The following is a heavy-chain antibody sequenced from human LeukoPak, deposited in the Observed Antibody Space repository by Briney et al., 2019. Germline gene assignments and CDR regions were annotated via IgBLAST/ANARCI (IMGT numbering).Heavy chain of an antibody. J-gene: IGHJ4*02. D-gene: IGHD3-3*01. CDR3: AKVLRFLEMGFDY. CDR1: GFTFSSYN. CDR2: ISSSDSYI. V-gene: IGHV3-21*04. Sequence: GGSLRLSCAASGFTFSSYNMNWVRQAPGKGLEWVSSISSSDSYIYYADSVKGRFTISRDNAKNSLFLQMNSLRAEDTAVYYCAKVLRFLEMGFDYWGQGTLVTVSS.